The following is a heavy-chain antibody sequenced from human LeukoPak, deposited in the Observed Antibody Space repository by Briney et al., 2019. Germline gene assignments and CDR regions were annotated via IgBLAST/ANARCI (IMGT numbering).Heavy chain of an antibody. CDR1: GFSLSTSGMC. D-gene: IGHD1-26*01. J-gene: IGHJ4*02. V-gene: IGHV2-70*11. Sequence: SGPTLVNPTQTLTLTCTFSGFSLSTSGMCVSWIRQPPGKALEWLARIDCDDDKYYSTSLKTRLTISKDTSKNQVVLTMTNTDPVDTATYYCARIGSRRGSYYDYWGQGTLVTVSS. CDR2: IDCDDDK. CDR3: ARIGSRRGSYYDY.